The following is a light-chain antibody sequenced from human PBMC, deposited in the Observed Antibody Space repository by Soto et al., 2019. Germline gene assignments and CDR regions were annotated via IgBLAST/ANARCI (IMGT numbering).Light chain of an antibody. J-gene: IGKJ3*01. V-gene: IGKV1-5*03. CDR1: QSISSW. CDR3: QQYNRFFT. Sequence: DIQMTQSPSTLSASVGDRVTITCRASQSISSWLAWYQQKPGKAPKLLIYKASSLESGVPSRFSGSGSGTDFTLTISNLQPDDFATYYCQQYNRFFTFGPGTKVDIE. CDR2: KAS.